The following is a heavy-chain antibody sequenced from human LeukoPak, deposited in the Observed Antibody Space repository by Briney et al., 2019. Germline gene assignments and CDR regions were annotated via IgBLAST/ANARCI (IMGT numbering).Heavy chain of an antibody. D-gene: IGHD3-10*01. CDR3: ASLLLWFGELKERRNAFDI. CDR1: GYTLTNNW. CDR2: IYPGDSDT. J-gene: IGHJ3*02. V-gene: IGHV5-51*01. Sequence: GESLKISCKISGYTLTNNWIGWVRQVPGKGLEWMGIIYPGDSDTRYSPSFQGQVTISADKSISTAYLQWSSLKASDTAMYYCASLLLWFGELKERRNAFDIWGQGTMVTVSS.